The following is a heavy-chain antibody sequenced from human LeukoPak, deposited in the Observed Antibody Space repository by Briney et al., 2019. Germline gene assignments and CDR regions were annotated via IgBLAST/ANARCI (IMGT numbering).Heavy chain of an antibody. V-gene: IGHV3-7*01. J-gene: IGHJ6*02. D-gene: IGHD6-19*01. CDR2: IKQDGSEK. CDR3: ARDQIAVAGIHYYYGMDV. CDR1: GFTFSSQW. Sequence: GGSLRPSCAASGFTFSSQWMSWVRQAPGKGLEWVANIKQDGSEKYYVDSVKGRFTISRDNAKNSLYLQMNSLRAEDTAVYYCARDQIAVAGIHYYYGMDVWGQGTTVTVSS.